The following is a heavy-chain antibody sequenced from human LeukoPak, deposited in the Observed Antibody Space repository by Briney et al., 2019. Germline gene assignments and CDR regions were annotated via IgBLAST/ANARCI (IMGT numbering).Heavy chain of an antibody. CDR1: GFTFSRSW. Sequence: GGSLRLSCAASGFTFSRSWMSWVRQAPGKGLEWVANIQQDGSEKYYVDSVKGRFTISRDNAKNSLYLQMNSLRAEDTAVYYCARILLWFGEPGGFDYWGQGTLVTVSS. CDR2: IQQDGSEK. V-gene: IGHV3-7*01. CDR3: ARILLWFGEPGGFDY. D-gene: IGHD3-10*01. J-gene: IGHJ4*02.